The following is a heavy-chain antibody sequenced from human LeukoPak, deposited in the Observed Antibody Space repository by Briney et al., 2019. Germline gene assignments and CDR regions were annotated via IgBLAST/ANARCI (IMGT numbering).Heavy chain of an antibody. V-gene: IGHV3-23*01. D-gene: IGHD3-22*01. CDR2: ISDDGSGT. Sequence: GGSLRLSCAASGFTFSDYAMSWVRQAPGQGLEWVSTISDDGSGTYYADSVKGRFTISRDNSKNTLFLQINSLKAEDSAVYYCATDRERDPSVYYLVGGQGTLITVSS. CDR3: ATDRERDPSVYYLV. CDR1: GFTFSDYA. J-gene: IGHJ4*02.